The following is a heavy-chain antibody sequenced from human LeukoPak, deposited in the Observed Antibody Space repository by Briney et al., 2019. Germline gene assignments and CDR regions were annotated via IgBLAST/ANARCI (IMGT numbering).Heavy chain of an antibody. V-gene: IGHV3-23*01. CDR3: AKGYSSSWYTGGYFDY. J-gene: IGHJ4*02. D-gene: IGHD6-13*01. CDR2: ISGSGGST. Sequence: GGSLRLSCAASGFTFSSYAMSWVRQAPGKGLEWVSAISGSGGSTYYADSVKGRFTISRDNSKNTLYLQMNSLRAEDTAVYYCAKGYSSSWYTGGYFDYWGQGTLVTVSS. CDR1: GFTFSSYA.